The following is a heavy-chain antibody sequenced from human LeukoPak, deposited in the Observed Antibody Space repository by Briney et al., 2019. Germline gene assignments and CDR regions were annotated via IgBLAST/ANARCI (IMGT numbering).Heavy chain of an antibody. CDR3: ARSYCGGDCYRGWDAFDI. V-gene: IGHV1-69*05. CDR1: GGTFSSYA. D-gene: IGHD2-21*02. J-gene: IGHJ3*02. CDR2: IIPIFGTA. Sequence: SVKVSCKASGGTFSSYAISWVRRAPGQGLEWMGGIIPIFGTANYAQKFQGRVTITTDESTSTAYMELSSLRSEGTAVYYCARSYCGGDCYRGWDAFDIWGQGTMVTVSS.